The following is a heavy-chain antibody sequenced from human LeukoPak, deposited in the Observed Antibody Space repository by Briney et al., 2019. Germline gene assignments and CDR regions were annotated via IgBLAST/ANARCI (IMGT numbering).Heavy chain of an antibody. CDR1: GFTFSSYA. Sequence: PGGSLRLSCAASGFTFSSYAMSWVRQAPGKGLEWVSAISGSGGSTYYADSVKGRFTISRDNSKNTLYLQMNSLRAEDTAVYYCARYYCTKTRCPPEGWYFDLWGRGTLVTVSS. CDR3: ARYYCTKTRCPPEGWYFDL. V-gene: IGHV3-23*01. J-gene: IGHJ2*01. CDR2: ISGSGGST. D-gene: IGHD2-8*01.